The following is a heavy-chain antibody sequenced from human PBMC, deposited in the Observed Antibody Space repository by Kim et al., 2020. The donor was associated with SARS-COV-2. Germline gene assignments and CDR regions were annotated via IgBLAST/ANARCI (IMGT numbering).Heavy chain of an antibody. CDR2: ISYDGSNK. CDR3: ARDLLTGGYYYYGMDV. Sequence: GGSLRLSCAASGFTFSSYAMHWVRQAPGKGLEWVAVISYDGSNKYYADSVKGRFTISRDNSKNTLYLQMNSLRAEDTAVYYCARDLLTGGYYYYGMDVWGQGTTVTVSS. D-gene: IGHD2-15*01. CDR1: GFTFSSYA. V-gene: IGHV3-30*04. J-gene: IGHJ6*02.